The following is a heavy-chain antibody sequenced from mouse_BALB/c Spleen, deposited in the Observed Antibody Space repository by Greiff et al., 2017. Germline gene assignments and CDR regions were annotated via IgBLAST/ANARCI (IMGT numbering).Heavy chain of an antibody. V-gene: IGHV1S137*01. CDR3: ARDRGSSYYFDY. J-gene: IGHJ2*01. Sequence: VQLQQSGAELVRPGVSVKISCKGSGYTFTDYAMHWVKQSHAKSLEWIGVISTYYGDASYNQKFKGKATMTVDKSSSTAYMELARLTSEDSAIYYCARDRGSSYYFDYWGQGTTLTVSS. CDR2: ISTYYGDA. D-gene: IGHD1-1*01. CDR1: GYTFTDYA.